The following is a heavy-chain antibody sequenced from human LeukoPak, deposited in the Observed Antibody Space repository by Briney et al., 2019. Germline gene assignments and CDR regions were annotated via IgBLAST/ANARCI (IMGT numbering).Heavy chain of an antibody. Sequence: SETLSLTCAVSGTSISLSNWWTWVRQPPGKGLEWIGEIYHSGTTNYNPSLKSRVTISLDKSRNQFSLNLNSVSAADTAVYLREVTLVRGLNGFDYWGQGTLVTVSS. CDR1: GTSISLSNW. V-gene: IGHV4-4*02. J-gene: IGHJ4*02. D-gene: IGHD3-10*01. CDR3: EVTLVRGLNGFDY. CDR2: IYHSGTT.